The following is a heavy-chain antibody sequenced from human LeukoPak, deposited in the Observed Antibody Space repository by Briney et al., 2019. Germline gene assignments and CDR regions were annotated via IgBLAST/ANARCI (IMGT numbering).Heavy chain of an antibody. CDR1: GYIFTSYW. V-gene: IGHV5-10-1*01. J-gene: IGHJ6*02. CDR2: IDPSDSYT. CDR3: ARHLWCRSTSCYAQGYYYYGMDV. Sequence: GESLKISCKGSGYIFTSYWIRWVRQVPGKGLEWMGRIDPSDSYTNYSPSFQGHVTISADKSISTAYLQWSSLKASDTAMYYCARHLWCRSTSCYAQGYYYYGMDVWGQGTTVTVSS. D-gene: IGHD2-2*01.